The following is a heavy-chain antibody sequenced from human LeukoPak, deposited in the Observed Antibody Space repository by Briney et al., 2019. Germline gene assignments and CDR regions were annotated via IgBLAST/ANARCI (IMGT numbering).Heavy chain of an antibody. CDR3: ARAPMTSCRGAFCYPFDI. J-gene: IGHJ4*02. CDR1: GFTFDDYA. D-gene: IGHD2-15*01. CDR2: TSSSDAGT. V-gene: IGHV3-23*01. Sequence: QSGGSLRLSCAASGFTFDDYAMHWVRQAPGKGLEWVSATSSSDAGTYHAESVRGRFTISRDNSKNTLYLQMNSLRADDAAVYYCARAPMTSCRGAFCYPFDIWGQGTLVTVSS.